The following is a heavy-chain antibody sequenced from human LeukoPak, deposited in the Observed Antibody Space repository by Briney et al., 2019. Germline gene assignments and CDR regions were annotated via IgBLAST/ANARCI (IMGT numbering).Heavy chain of an antibody. CDR1: GHNLSVYH. D-gene: IGHD5-24*01. CDR2: FNGNGGGT. Sequence: ASVTVSCKTTGHNLSVYHVHWVRQAPGQGLEWMGWFNGNGGGTKYAQKFQGRVTMTRDTSIDTDYMELTSLISDDTAVYYCARDPLDGNFYFDYWGQGTLVTVAS. CDR3: ARDPLDGNFYFDY. V-gene: IGHV1-2*02. J-gene: IGHJ4*02.